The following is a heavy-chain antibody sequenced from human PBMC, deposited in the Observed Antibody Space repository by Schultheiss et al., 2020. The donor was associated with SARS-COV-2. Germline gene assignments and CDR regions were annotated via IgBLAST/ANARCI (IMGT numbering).Heavy chain of an antibody. Sequence: GESLKICCKGSGYSFTSYWIGWVRQMPGKGLEWMGIIYPGDSDTRYSPSFQGQVTISADKSISTAYLQWSSLKASDTAMYYCARDRFCSSTSCYRGPNYYYYYGMDVWGQGTTVTVSS. J-gene: IGHJ6*02. CDR2: IYPGDSDT. V-gene: IGHV5-51*01. CDR3: ARDRFCSSTSCYRGPNYYYYYGMDV. CDR1: GYSFTSYW. D-gene: IGHD2-2*01.